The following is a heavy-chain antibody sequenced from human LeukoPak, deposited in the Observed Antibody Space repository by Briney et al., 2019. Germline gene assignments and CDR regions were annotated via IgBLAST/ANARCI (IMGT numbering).Heavy chain of an antibody. CDR1: GFTFSSYG. CDR2: IRYDGSNK. Sequence: EGSLRLSCAASGFTFSSYGMHWVRQAPGKGLEWVAFIRYDGSNKYYADSVKGRFTISRDNSKNTLYLQMNSLRAEDTAVYYCAKAFLEWSNYYYYYMDVWGKGTTVTVSS. V-gene: IGHV3-30*02. CDR3: AKAFLEWSNYYYYYMDV. J-gene: IGHJ6*03. D-gene: IGHD3-3*01.